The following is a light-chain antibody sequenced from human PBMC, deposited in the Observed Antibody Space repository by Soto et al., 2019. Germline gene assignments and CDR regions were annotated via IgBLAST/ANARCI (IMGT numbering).Light chain of an antibody. Sequence: QSVLTQPPSVSGAPGQRVTISCTGSSSNIGAGYDVHWYQQPPGTAPKLLIYGNSNRPSGVPDRFSGSKSGTSASLAITGLQAEDEADYYCQSYDSSLSSWVFGGGTQLTVL. CDR3: QSYDSSLSSWV. V-gene: IGLV1-40*01. CDR2: GNS. CDR1: SSNIGAGYD. J-gene: IGLJ3*02.